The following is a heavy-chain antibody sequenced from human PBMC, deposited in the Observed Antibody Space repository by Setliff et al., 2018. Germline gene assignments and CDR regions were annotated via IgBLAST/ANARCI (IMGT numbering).Heavy chain of an antibody. CDR2: FDPEDGET. CDR3: ATSVSWIQLVLYPQGHPEPFDY. V-gene: IGHV1-24*01. CDR1: GYTLTELS. Sequence: ASVKVSCKVSGYTLTELSTHWVRQAPGKGLEWMGGFDPEDGETIYAQKFQGRVTMTEDTSTDTAYMELSSLRSEDTAVYYCATSVSWIQLVLYPQGHPEPFDYWGQGTLVTVS. D-gene: IGHD5-18*01. J-gene: IGHJ4*02.